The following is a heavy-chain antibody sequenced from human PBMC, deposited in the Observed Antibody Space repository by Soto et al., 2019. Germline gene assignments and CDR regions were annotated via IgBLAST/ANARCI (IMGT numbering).Heavy chain of an antibody. CDR2: IIPIFGTA. CDR3: VREGDDSSGYYYGKGIQH. Sequence: QVQLVQSGAEVKKPGSSVKVSCKASGGTFSSYAISWVRQAPGQGLEWMGGIIPIFGTANYAQKFQGRVTITADESTSTAYMELSSLRSEDTAVYYCVREGDDSSGYYYGKGIQHWGQGTLVTVSS. D-gene: IGHD3-22*01. CDR1: GGTFSSYA. V-gene: IGHV1-69*12. J-gene: IGHJ1*01.